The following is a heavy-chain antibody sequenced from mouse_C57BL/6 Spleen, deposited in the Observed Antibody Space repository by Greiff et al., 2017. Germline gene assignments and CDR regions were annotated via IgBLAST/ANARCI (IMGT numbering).Heavy chain of an antibody. CDR3: VRHEGDCYEEFAY. Sequence: EVQVVESGGGLVQPKGSLKLSCAASGFSFNTYAMNWVRQAPGKGLEWVARIRSKSNNYATYYADSVKDRFTISRADSESMIYLQMNNLKTEDTAMYYCVRHEGDCYEEFAYWGQGTLVTVSA. D-gene: IGHD2-12*01. J-gene: IGHJ3*01. CDR1: GFSFNTYA. V-gene: IGHV10-1*01. CDR2: IRSKSNNYAT.